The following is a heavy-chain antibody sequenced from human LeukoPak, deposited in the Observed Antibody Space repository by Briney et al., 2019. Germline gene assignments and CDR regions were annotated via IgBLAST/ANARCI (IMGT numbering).Heavy chain of an antibody. CDR3: AGRVTGYSSGYVY. D-gene: IGHD5-18*01. V-gene: IGHV3-23*01. J-gene: IGHJ4*02. Sequence: GGSLRLSCVASGFTFSNYAMSWVRQAPGKGLDWVSVISGSAGKIRYAGSVKGRFTISRDNSENTVYLQMNNLRAEDTAVYYCAGRVTGYSSGYVYWGQGTLVTVSS. CDR2: ISGSAGKI. CDR1: GFTFSNYA.